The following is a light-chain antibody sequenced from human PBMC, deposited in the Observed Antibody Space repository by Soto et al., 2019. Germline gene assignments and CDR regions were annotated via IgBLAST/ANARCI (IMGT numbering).Light chain of an antibody. CDR3: CSYAGGFYV. Sequence: QSVLTQPRSVSESPGQSVTISCTGTSSDVGGYNHVSWYQQHPGKAPKLMIYDVTNRPSGVPDRFSGSKSGNTASLTISGLQAEDEADYYCCSYAGGFYVFGTGTKVTVL. CDR1: SSDVGGYNH. CDR2: DVT. V-gene: IGLV2-11*01. J-gene: IGLJ1*01.